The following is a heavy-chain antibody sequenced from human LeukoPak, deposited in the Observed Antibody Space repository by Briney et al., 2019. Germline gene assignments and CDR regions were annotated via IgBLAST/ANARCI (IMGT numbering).Heavy chain of an antibody. CDR2: IWYDGSKK. CDR3: ARDSPHDYGGNSGWFDP. J-gene: IGHJ5*02. Sequence: PGRSLRLSCAASGFTFSSYGMHWVRQAPGKGLEWVAVIWYDGSKKLYADSVKGRFTVSRDNSKNTLYQQMNSLRPDDTAVYYCARDSPHDYGGNSGWFDPWGQGTLVAVSS. V-gene: IGHV3-33*01. CDR1: GFTFSSYG. D-gene: IGHD4-23*01.